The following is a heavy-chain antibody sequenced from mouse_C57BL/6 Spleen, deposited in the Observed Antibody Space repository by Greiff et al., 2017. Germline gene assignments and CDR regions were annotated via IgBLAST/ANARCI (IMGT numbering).Heavy chain of an antibody. CDR1: GFTFSDYY. Sequence: EVQLVESEGGLVQPGSSMKLSCTASGFTFSDYYMAWVRQGPEKGLEWVANINYDGSSTYYLDSLKSRVIISRDNAKNMLYLQMCSLKSEDTATSDGARGPGFFDDWGQGTTLTVSS. CDR2: INYDGSST. CDR3: ARGPGFFDD. J-gene: IGHJ2*01. V-gene: IGHV5-16*01.